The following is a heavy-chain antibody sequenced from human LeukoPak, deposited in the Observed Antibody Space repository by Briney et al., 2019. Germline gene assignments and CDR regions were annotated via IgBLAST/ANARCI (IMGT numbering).Heavy chain of an antibody. CDR2: INHSGST. CDR1: GGSFSGYY. Sequence: SETLSLTCAVYGGSFSGYYWSWIRQPPGKGLEWIGEINHSGSTNYNPSLKSRVTISVDTSKNQFSLKLSSVTAADTAVYYCARRVRGSGSYFNFDYWGQGTLVTVSS. J-gene: IGHJ4*02. V-gene: IGHV4-34*01. D-gene: IGHD1-26*01. CDR3: ARRVRGSGSYFNFDY.